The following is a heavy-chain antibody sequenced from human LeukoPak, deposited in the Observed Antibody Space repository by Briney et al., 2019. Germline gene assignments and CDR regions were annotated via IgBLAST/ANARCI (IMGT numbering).Heavy chain of an antibody. CDR1: GGTFSSYA. D-gene: IGHD3-22*01. V-gene: IGHV1-69*04. Sequence: SVKVSCKASGGTFSSYAISWVRQAPGQGLERMGRIIPILGIANYAQKFQGRVTITADKSTSTAYMELSSLRSEDTAVYYCARGEVITPTFDYWGQGTLVTVSS. CDR2: IIPILGIA. J-gene: IGHJ4*02. CDR3: ARGEVITPTFDY.